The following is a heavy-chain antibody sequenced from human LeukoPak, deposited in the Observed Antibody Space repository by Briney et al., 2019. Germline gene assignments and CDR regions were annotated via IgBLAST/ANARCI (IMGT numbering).Heavy chain of an antibody. J-gene: IGHJ2*01. V-gene: IGHV3-33*06. CDR1: GFTFSSYG. Sequence: GGSLRLSCAASGFTFSSYGMHWVRQAPGKGLEWVALIWYDGNNKYYADSVKGRFTISRDSSRNTLFLHMNTLRAEDTAIYYRAKDRTVGASYWYFDLWGRGTLVTVSS. CDR3: AKDRTVGASYWYFDL. D-gene: IGHD1-26*01. CDR2: IWYDGNNK.